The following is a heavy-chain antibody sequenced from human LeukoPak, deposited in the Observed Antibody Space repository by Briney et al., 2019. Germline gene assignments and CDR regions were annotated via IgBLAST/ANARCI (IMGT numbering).Heavy chain of an antibody. CDR2: ISYDGSNK. CDR1: GFTFSSYG. D-gene: IGHD3-22*01. Sequence: GGSLRPSCAASGFTFSSYGMHWVRQAPGKGLEWVAVISYDGSNKYYADSVKGRFTISRDNSKNTLYLQMNSLRAEDTAVYYCARAPYYDGNWYFDLWGRGTLVTVSS. CDR3: ARAPYYDGNWYFDL. J-gene: IGHJ2*01. V-gene: IGHV3-30*03.